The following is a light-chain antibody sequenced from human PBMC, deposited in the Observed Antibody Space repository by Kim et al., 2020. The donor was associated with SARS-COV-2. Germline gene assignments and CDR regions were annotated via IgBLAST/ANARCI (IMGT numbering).Light chain of an antibody. CDR2: SND. J-gene: IGLJ1*01. V-gene: IGLV1-47*01. CDR3: ATWDDSLKV. Sequence: ELTQPPSASGTPGQKVTISCSGSSSNIGRNYVFWYKQLPGTAPKLLIYSNDQRPSGVPDRFSGSKSGTSASLAISGLRSDDEADYFCATWDDSLKVFG. CDR1: SSNIGRNY.